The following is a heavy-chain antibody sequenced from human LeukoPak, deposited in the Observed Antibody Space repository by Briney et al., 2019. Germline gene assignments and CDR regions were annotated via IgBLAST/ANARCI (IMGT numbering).Heavy chain of an antibody. CDR2: TYYSGST. D-gene: IGHD6-13*01. CDR1: GGSISSYY. CDR3: ARGIAAAGNYYYYGMDV. Sequence: SETLSLTCTVSGGSISSYYWSWIRKPPGKGLEWMGNTYYSGSTNYNPSLKSRVTISVDTSKNQFSLKLSSVTAADTAVYYCARGIAAAGNYYYYGMDVWGQGTTVTVSS. V-gene: IGHV4-59*08. J-gene: IGHJ6*02.